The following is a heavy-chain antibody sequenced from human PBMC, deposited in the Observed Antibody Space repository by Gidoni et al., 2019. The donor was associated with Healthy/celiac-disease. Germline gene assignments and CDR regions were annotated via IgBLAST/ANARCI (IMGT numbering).Heavy chain of an antibody. Sequence: QVQLVQSGAEVKKPGASVKVSCKASGYTFTSYYMHWVRQAPGQGLEWMGIINPSGGSTSYAQKFQGRVTMTRDTSTSTVYMELSSLRSEDTAVYYCARELRALYGDYNYFDYWGQGTLVTVSS. CDR1: GYTFTSYY. CDR3: ARELRALYGDYNYFDY. J-gene: IGHJ4*02. D-gene: IGHD4-17*01. V-gene: IGHV1-46*03. CDR2: INPSGGST.